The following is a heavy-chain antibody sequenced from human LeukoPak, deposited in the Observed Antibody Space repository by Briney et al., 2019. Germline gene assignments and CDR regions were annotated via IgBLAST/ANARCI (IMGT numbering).Heavy chain of an antibody. Sequence: PGGSLRLSCAASGFTFSIYSMNWVRQAPGKGLEWVSSISSSSYIYYADSVKGRFTISRDNAKNSLYLQMNSLRAEDTAVYYCARGGYSSSWYPPPWFDPWGQGTLVTVSS. D-gene: IGHD6-13*01. CDR3: ARGGYSSSWYPPPWFDP. CDR2: ISSSSYI. V-gene: IGHV3-21*01. J-gene: IGHJ5*02. CDR1: GFTFSIYS.